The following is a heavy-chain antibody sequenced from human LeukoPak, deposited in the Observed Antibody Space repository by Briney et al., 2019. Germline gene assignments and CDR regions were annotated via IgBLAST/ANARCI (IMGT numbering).Heavy chain of an antibody. D-gene: IGHD3-22*01. CDR1: GFTFSGYS. Sequence: NPGGSLRLSCAASGFTFSGYSMNWVRQAPGKGLEWVSSISSSSSYIYYADSVKGRFTISRDNSKNTLYLQMNSLRAEDTAVYYCVRDDDRPDNGLDYWGQGTLVTVSS. CDR3: VRDDDRPDNGLDY. V-gene: IGHV3-21*01. J-gene: IGHJ4*02. CDR2: ISSSSSYI.